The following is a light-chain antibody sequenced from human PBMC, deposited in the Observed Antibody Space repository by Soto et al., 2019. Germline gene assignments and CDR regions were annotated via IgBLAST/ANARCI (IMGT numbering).Light chain of an antibody. J-gene: IGLJ1*01. V-gene: IGLV2-23*01. CDR1: RSDVGTYNL. CDR2: EGT. Sequence: QSALTQPASVSGSLGQSITISCTGTRSDVGTYNLVSWYQVHPGKAPKLMIYEGTKRPSEISDRFSGSRSGSTASLTISGLQTEDEAEYYCFSYAGSNTYVFGSGTKSPS. CDR3: FSYAGSNTYV.